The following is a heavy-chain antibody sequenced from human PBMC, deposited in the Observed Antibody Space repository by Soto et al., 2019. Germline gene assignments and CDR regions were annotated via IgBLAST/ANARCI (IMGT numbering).Heavy chain of an antibody. Sequence: SETLSLTCTVSGGSISSGGYYWSWIRQHPGKGLEWIGYIYYSGSTYYNPSLKSRVTISVDTSKNQFSLKLSSVTAADTAVYYCARDPSPGYSSSATDAFDIWGQGTRV. CDR1: GGSISSGGYY. CDR2: IYYSGST. V-gene: IGHV4-31*03. D-gene: IGHD6-6*01. J-gene: IGHJ3*02. CDR3: ARDPSPGYSSSATDAFDI.